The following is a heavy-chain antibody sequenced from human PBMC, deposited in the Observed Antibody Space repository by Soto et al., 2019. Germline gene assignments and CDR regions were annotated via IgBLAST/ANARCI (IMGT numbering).Heavy chain of an antibody. J-gene: IGHJ6*02. D-gene: IGHD1-1*01. CDR1: GGSISSSSYC. V-gene: IGHV4-39*02. CDR2: IYYSGST. Sequence: PSETLSLTCTVSGGSISSSSYCWGWIRQPPGKGLEWIGSIYYSGSTYYNPSLKSRVTISVDTSKNQFSLKLSSVTAADTAVYYCARERTTTLLPGMDVWGQGTTVTVSS. CDR3: ARERTTTLLPGMDV.